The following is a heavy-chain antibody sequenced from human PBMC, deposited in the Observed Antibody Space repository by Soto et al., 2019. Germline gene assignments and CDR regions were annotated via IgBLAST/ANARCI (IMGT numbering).Heavy chain of an antibody. CDR2: ISYAAGNTK. Sequence: PEGALRRSCAASGFTFSNYAIHWVRQAPGKGLEWVAVISYAAGNTKYYADPVRGRFAISRDNSKSTLYLQMNSLRTDDTAVYFCARDKRDSYGDYVDYWGQGTLVIVSS. CDR3: ARDKRDSYGDYVDY. J-gene: IGHJ4*02. V-gene: IGHV3-30*09. CDR1: GFTFSNYA. D-gene: IGHD4-17*01.